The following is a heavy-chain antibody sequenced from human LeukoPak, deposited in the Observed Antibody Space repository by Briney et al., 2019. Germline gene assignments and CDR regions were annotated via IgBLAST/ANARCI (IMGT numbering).Heavy chain of an antibody. CDR1: GFTFSSYS. J-gene: IGHJ4*01. V-gene: IGHV3-21*01. CDR3: ARASNGWYGNFDY. D-gene: IGHD6-19*01. Sequence: GGYLRLACAAAGFTFSSYSMNWLRQAPGKGLEWVSSISSSSSYIYYTDSVKGRFTISRDNAKNSLYLQMNRLRAEDTAVYYCARASNGWYGNFDYWGNGTLVTASS. CDR2: ISSSSSYI.